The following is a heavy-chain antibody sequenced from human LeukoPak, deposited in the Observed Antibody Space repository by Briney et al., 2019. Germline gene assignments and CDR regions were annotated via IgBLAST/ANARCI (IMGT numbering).Heavy chain of an antibody. V-gene: IGHV1-2*02. D-gene: IGHD3-9*01. CDR2: INPNSGGT. CDR3: ARHYGNDILTESGFDP. CDR1: GYTFTDYY. J-gene: IGHJ5*02. Sequence: ASVKVSCKASGYTFTDYYIHWVRQAPGQGLEWMGWINPNSGGTNYAQKFQNRVTMTRDTSISTAYMELGRLRSDDTAVYYCARHYGNDILTESGFDPWGQGTLVTVSS.